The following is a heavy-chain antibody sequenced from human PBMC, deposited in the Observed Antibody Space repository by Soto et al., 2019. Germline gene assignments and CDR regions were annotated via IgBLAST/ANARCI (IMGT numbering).Heavy chain of an antibody. V-gene: IGHV1-8*01. J-gene: IGHJ6*03. CDR2: MNPNSGNT. CDR1: GYTFTSYD. Sequence: ASVKVSCKASGYTFTSYDINWVRQATGQGLEWMGWMNPNSGNTGYAQKFQGRVTMTRNTSISTAYMELSSLRSEDTAVYYCARGQSVWYDFWSGHYYYYYMDVWGKGTTVTVSS. D-gene: IGHD3-3*01. CDR3: ARGQSVWYDFWSGHYYYYYMDV.